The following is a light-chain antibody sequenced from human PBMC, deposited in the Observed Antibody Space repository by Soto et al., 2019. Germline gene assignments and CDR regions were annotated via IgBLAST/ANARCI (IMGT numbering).Light chain of an antibody. CDR3: AAWDDSLNGWV. Sequence: QPVLTQPPSASGTPGQRVAISCSGSSSNIGSITVNWYQQLPGAAPKLLIYSNNQRPSGVPDRFSGSKSGTSASLAISGLQSDDEADYYCAAWDDSLNGWVFGGGTKVTVL. J-gene: IGLJ3*02. V-gene: IGLV1-44*01. CDR1: SSNIGSIT. CDR2: SNN.